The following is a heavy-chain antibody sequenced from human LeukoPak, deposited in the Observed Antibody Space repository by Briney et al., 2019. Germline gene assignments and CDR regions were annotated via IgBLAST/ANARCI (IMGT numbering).Heavy chain of an antibody. CDR3: ARAAYSSTWYSRYFDL. CDR1: GFTFSTYS. J-gene: IGHJ2*01. Sequence: PGGSLRLSCAASGFTFSTYSMNWVRQAPGKGLEWVSSISSTRIYIYYADSVRGRFTISRENAKNSLYLQMNSLRAGDTAVYYCARAAYSSTWYSRYFDLWGRGTLVTVSS. CDR2: ISSTRIYI. D-gene: IGHD6-13*01. V-gene: IGHV3-21*01.